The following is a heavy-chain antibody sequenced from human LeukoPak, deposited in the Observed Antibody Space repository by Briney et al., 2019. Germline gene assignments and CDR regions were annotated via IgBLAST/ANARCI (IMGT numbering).Heavy chain of an antibody. CDR2: ISYDGSNK. D-gene: IGHD3-22*01. CDR3: AKGGVVITTDSFHI. Sequence: PGGSLRLSCAASGLTFSSYGMHWVRQAPGKGLEWLAVISYDGSNKYYADSVKGRFTISRDNSKNTLYLQMNSLRAEDTAVYYCAKGGVVITTDSFHIWGQGTMVTVSS. J-gene: IGHJ3*02. CDR1: GLTFSSYG. V-gene: IGHV3-30*18.